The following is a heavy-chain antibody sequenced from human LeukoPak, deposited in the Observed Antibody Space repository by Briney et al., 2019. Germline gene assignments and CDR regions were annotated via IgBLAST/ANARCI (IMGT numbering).Heavy chain of an antibody. CDR3: ARGRGDMTYCGGDCYPDFDY. CDR2: INHSGST. J-gene: IGHJ4*02. V-gene: IGHV4-34*01. CDR1: GGSFSGYY. Sequence: SETLSLTCAVYGGSFSGYYWSWIRQPPGKGLEWIGEINHSGSTNYNPSLKSRVTISVDTSKNQFSLKLSSVTAADTAVYYCARGRGDMTYCGGDCYPDFDYWGQGTLVTVSS. D-gene: IGHD2-21*02.